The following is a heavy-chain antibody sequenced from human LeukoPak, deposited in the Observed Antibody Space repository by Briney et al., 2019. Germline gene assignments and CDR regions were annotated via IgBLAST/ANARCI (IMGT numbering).Heavy chain of an antibody. CDR3: ASGRHDFVH. CDR1: GFAFNTFW. D-gene: IGHD3-16*01. CDR2: INLDGNEV. J-gene: IGHJ4*01. V-gene: IGHV3-7*01. Sequence: GGSLRLSCAASGFAFNTFWMHWGRQAPGQWLEWVANINLDGNEVHYVDSLKDRFTISRDNARNSLYLQMSSLRAEDTAVYYCASGRHDFVHWGHGTLVTVSS.